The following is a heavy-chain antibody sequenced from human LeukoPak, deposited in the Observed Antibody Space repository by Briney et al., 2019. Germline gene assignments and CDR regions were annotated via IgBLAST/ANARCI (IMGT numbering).Heavy chain of an antibody. CDR2: ISAYNGNT. CDR1: GYSFTTYG. CDR3: ARDGMGMTTVTTLNWLDP. V-gene: IGHV1-18*01. J-gene: IGHJ5*02. D-gene: IGHD4-17*01. Sequence: ASVTVSCMASGYSFTTYGINWVRQAPGQGLEWMGWISAYNGNTKYPQKLQGRVTMTTGTSTSTGYMEQSSLRSDDTAVYYCARDGMGMTTVTTLNWLDPWGQGTLVTVSS.